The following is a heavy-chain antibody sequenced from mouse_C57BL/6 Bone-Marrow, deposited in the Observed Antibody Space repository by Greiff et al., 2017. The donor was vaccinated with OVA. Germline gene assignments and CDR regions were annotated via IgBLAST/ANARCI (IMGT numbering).Heavy chain of an antibody. CDR1: GYTFTNYW. CDR3: ARYYYGLYFDY. J-gene: IGHJ2*01. D-gene: IGHD1-1*01. Sequence: ESGAELVRPGTSVKMSCKASGYTFTNYWIGWAKQRPGHGLEWIGDIYPGGGYTNYNEKFKGKATLTADKSSSTAYMQFSSLTSEDSAIYYCARYYYGLYFDYWGQGTTLTVSS. V-gene: IGHV1-63*01. CDR2: IYPGGGYT.